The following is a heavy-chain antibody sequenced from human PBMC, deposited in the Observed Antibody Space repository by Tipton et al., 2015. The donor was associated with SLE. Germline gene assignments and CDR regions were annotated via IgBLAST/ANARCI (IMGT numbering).Heavy chain of an antibody. J-gene: IGHJ4*02. V-gene: IGHV3-21*01. Sequence: GSLRLSCAASGFTFSSYSMNWVRQAPGKGLEWVSSISSSSSYIYYANSVTGGFTISRATAKTSLYLQMNSLRAEATAVYYCSRDAGYRGYAQWGQGTLVTVSS. CDR2: ISSSSSYI. CDR1: GFTFSSYS. CDR3: SRDAGYRGYAQ. D-gene: IGHD6-13*01.